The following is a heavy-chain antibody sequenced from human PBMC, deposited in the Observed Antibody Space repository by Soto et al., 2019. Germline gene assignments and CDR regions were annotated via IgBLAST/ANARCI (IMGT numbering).Heavy chain of an antibody. CDR1: VYAFTGYD. Sequence: VPLKVSCNSSVYAFTGYDIDCVRPAPGQGLEWMGWINPNSGGTNYAQKFQGRVTMTRDTSISTAYMELSRLRSDDTAVYYCARAPDYALDYCGQGTRVNVSA. CDR3: ARAPDYALDY. V-gene: IGHV1-2*02. J-gene: IGHJ4*02. CDR2: INPNSGGT. D-gene: IGHD4-17*01.